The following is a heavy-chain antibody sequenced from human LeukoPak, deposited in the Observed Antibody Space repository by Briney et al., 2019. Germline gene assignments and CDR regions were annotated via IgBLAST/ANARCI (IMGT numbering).Heavy chain of an antibody. CDR1: GGSIGTYY. J-gene: IGHJ4*02. CDR2: IYYNGAT. D-gene: IGHD6-19*01. V-gene: IGHV4-59*08. Sequence: TSETLSLTCTVSGGSIGTYYWSWIRQPPGKGLEWIGYIYYNGATDYNPSLKSRVTISVDTSKNEFSLKLSSVTAADTALYYCARRTVTNGWFRIDYWGQGSLVIVSS. CDR3: ARRTVTNGWFRIDY.